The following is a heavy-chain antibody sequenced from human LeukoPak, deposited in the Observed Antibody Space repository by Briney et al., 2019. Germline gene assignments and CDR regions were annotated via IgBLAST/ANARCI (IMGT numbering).Heavy chain of an antibody. Sequence: GGSLRVSCAASGFGFSTYAITWVRQTPGEGLEWVSNVTESGSKTYYADSVEGRFTISRDNSNNSLYLQMNSLRADDTAIYYCAKENVIDSWGQGTLVTVSS. D-gene: IGHD1-1*01. CDR1: GFGFSTYA. CDR2: VTESGSKT. CDR3: AKENVIDS. J-gene: IGHJ4*02. V-gene: IGHV3-23*01.